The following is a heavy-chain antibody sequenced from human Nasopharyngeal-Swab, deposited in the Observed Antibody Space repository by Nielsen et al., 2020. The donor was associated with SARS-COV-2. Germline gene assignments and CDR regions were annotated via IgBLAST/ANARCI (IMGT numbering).Heavy chain of an antibody. J-gene: IGHJ4*02. V-gene: IGHV3-21*01. CDR2: ISSSSSYI. Sequence: GESLKISCAASGFTFSSYSMNWVRQAPGKGLEWVSSISSSSSYIYYADSVKGRFTISGDNAKNSLYLQMNSLRAEDTAVYYCAREDWDADYYGSGSFDYWGQGTLVTVSS. D-gene: IGHD3-10*01. CDR1: GFTFSSYS. CDR3: AREDWDADYYGSGSFDY.